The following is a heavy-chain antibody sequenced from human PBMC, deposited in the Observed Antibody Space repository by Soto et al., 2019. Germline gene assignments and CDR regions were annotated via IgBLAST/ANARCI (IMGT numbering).Heavy chain of an antibody. CDR2: IYYSGST. J-gene: IGHJ5*02. Sequence: SETLSLTCTVSGGSISSYYWSWIRQPPGKGLEWIGYIYYSGSTNYNPSLKSRVTISVDTSKNQFSLKLSSVTAADTAVYYCARGGITSFGVVITADWFDQWGQGTLVTVSS. CDR1: GGSISSYY. CDR3: ARGGITSFGVVITADWFDQ. D-gene: IGHD3-3*01. V-gene: IGHV4-59*01.